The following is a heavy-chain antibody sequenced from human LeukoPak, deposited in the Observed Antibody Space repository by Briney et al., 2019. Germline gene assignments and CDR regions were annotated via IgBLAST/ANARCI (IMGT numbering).Heavy chain of an antibody. CDR2: ISSSGSTI. Sequence: QSGGSLRLSCAASGFTFSSYEMNWVRQAPGKGLEWVSYISSSGSTIYYADSVKGRFTTSRDNAKNSLYLQMNSLRAEDTAVYYCASTPSPVLAAAGTDYYYYYGMDVWGQGTTVTVSS. J-gene: IGHJ6*02. CDR3: ASTPSPVLAAAGTDYYYYYGMDV. V-gene: IGHV3-48*03. D-gene: IGHD6-13*01. CDR1: GFTFSSYE.